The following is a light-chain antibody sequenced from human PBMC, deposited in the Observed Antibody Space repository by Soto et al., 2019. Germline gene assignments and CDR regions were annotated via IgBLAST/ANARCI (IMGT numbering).Light chain of an antibody. V-gene: IGKV3-20*01. Sequence: EFVLTQSPATLSVSPGGRATLSCRASQSISGALAWYQQKPGQAPRLLIYGASSRATGIPDRFSGSGSGTDFTLTISRLEPEDFAVYYCQQYGSSPRTFGQGTKVDIK. CDR2: GAS. CDR1: QSISGA. CDR3: QQYGSSPRT. J-gene: IGKJ1*01.